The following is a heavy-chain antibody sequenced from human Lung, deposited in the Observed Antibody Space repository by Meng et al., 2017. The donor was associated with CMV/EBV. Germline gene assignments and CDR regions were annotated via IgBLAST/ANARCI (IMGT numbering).Heavy chain of an antibody. D-gene: IGHD2-21*01. CDR2: INSDGSST. J-gene: IGHJ4*01. CDR1: GFTSSSYW. V-gene: IGHV3-74*01. CDR3: ARVPSYCGGDCYDAGKQPLDY. Sequence: GESLKISCAASGFTSSSYWMHWVRQAPGKGLVWVSRINSDGSSTSYADSVKGRFTISRDNAKNTLYLQMNSLRAEDTAVYYCARVPSYCGGDCYDAGKQPLDYWGHCTLVTFSS.